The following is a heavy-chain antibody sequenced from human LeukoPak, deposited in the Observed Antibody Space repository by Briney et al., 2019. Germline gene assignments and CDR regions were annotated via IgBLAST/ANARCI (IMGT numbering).Heavy chain of an antibody. V-gene: IGHV3-7*01. J-gene: IGHJ4*02. D-gene: IGHD6-19*01. CDR3: ARPGIAVAGTAYSDY. CDR2: IKEDGTEK. Sequence: GGSLRLSCSASGFTFSAYWMTWVRQAPGKGLEWVANIKEDGTEKYYVDSVEGRFTISRDNAKNSMYLQMNSLRAEDTAVYYCARPGIAVAGTAYSDYWGQGTLVTVSS. CDR1: GFTFSAYW.